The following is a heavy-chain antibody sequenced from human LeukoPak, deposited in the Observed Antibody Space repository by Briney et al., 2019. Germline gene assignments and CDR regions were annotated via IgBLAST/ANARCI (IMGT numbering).Heavy chain of an antibody. J-gene: IGHJ4*02. CDR1: GYTFTSYG. Sequence: ASVTVSCKASGYTFTSYGISWVRQAPGQGLEWMGWINPNSGGTNYAQKFQGRVTMTRDTSISTAYMELSRLRSDDTAVYYCARGAYYGSGSYPDYWGQGTLVTVSS. V-gene: IGHV1-2*02. CDR2: INPNSGGT. CDR3: ARGAYYGSGSYPDY. D-gene: IGHD3-10*01.